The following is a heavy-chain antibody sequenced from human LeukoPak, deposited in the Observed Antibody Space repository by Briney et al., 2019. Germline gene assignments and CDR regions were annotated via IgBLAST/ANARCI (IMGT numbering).Heavy chain of an antibody. CDR1: GGTFSSYA. J-gene: IGHJ4*02. D-gene: IGHD3-22*01. V-gene: IGHV1-69*13. CDR2: IIPIFGTA. Sequence: SVKVSCKASGGTFSSYAISWVRQAPGQGLEWMGGIIPIFGTANYAQKFQGRVTITADESTSTAYMELSSLRSEDTAVYYCAREKLRTVHYYDSSGHLDYWGQGTLVTVSS. CDR3: AREKLRTVHYYDSSGHLDY.